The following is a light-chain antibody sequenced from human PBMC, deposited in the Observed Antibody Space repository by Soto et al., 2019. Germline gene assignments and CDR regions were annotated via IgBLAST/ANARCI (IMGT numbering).Light chain of an antibody. CDR2: DAS. Sequence: EIVLTQSPATLSLSPGERATLSCRASQSVSSFLGWYQQEPGQAPRLLIYDASNRATGIPARFSGSGSGTDFTLTISSLEPEDFAVYYCQQRSSWTFGQGTKVDIK. CDR3: QQRSSWT. CDR1: QSVSSF. J-gene: IGKJ1*01. V-gene: IGKV3-11*01.